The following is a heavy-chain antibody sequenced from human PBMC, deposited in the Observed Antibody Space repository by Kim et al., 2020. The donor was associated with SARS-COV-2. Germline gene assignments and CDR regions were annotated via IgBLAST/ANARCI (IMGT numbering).Heavy chain of an antibody. Sequence: GGSTYYADAVKRRFPISRDNSKNTLYLQMTSLRAQDRAVYYCAAAAGTDYWGQGTLVTVSS. D-gene: IGHD6-13*01. J-gene: IGHJ4*02. CDR3: AAAAGTDY. V-gene: IGHV3-23*01. CDR2: GGST.